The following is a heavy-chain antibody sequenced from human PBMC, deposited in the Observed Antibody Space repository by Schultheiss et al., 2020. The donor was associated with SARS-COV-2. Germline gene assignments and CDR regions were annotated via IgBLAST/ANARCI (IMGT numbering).Heavy chain of an antibody. V-gene: IGHV1-69*13. D-gene: IGHD6-19*01. Sequence: SVKVSCKASGGTFSSYAISWVRQAPGQGLEWMGEIIPIFGTANYAQKFQGRVTITADESTSTAYMELSSLKSEDTAVYYCAREGMAAVAGTYYYGMDVWGQGTTVTVSS. CDR3: AREGMAAVAGTYYYGMDV. J-gene: IGHJ6*02. CDR2: IIPIFGTA. CDR1: GGTFSSYA.